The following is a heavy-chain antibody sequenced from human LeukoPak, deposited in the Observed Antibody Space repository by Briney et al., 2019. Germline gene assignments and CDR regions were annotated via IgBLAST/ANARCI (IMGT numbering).Heavy chain of an antibody. CDR3: ASRIAAAGSLTGRTGVGWFDP. CDR2: INPNNGGT. CDR1: GYTFTGYY. Sequence: ASVKVSCKASGYTFTGYYMQWVRQAPGQRLEWMGWINPNNGGTNYAQKFQGRVTMTRDTSISTAYMELSRLRSDDTAVYYCASRIAAAGSLTGRTGVGWFDPWGQGTLVTVSS. V-gene: IGHV1-2*02. J-gene: IGHJ5*02. D-gene: IGHD6-13*01.